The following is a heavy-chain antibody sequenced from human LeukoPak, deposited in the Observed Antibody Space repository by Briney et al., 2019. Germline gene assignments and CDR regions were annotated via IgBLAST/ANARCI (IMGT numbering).Heavy chain of an antibody. CDR1: GGSISSYY. D-gene: IGHD3-22*01. V-gene: IGHV4-59*01. CDR2: IYYSGST. CDR3: ARFYDSSGYYHHDAFDI. Sequence: PSETLSLTCTVSGGSISSYYWSWIRQPPGKGLEWIGYIYYSGSTNYNPSLKSRVTISVDTSKNQFSLRLSPVTAADTAVYYCARFYDSSGYYHHDAFDIWGQGTMVTVSS. J-gene: IGHJ3*02.